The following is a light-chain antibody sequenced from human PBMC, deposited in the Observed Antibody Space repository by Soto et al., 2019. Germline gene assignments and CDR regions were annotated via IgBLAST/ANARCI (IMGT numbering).Light chain of an antibody. CDR3: QQLNSYLWT. V-gene: IGKV1-9*01. CDR2: AAS. CDR1: QGISSY. Sequence: IQLTQSPSSLSASVGDRVTITCRASQGISSYLAWYQQKPGKAPKLLIYAASTLQRGVPSRFSGSGSGTDFTLTISSLHPEDFATYYCQQLNSYLWTFGQGTKVEIK. J-gene: IGKJ1*01.